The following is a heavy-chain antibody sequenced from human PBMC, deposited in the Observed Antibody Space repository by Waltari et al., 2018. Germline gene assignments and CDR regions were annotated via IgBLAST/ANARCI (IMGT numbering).Heavy chain of an antibody. D-gene: IGHD1-7*01. V-gene: IGHV3-23*04. CDR2: IGGNGVSR. J-gene: IGHJ6*03. CDR3: AKAHWDYGNYYYYYMDG. CDR1: GFTFNSYA. Sequence: EVQLVESGGGLVQPGGSLRLSCAASGFTFNSYAMNWVRQAPGEGPEWGSTIGGNGVSRYYADSVEGRFTISRDNSRNTVYLQMSSLRAEDTAIYYCAKAHWDYGNYYYYYMDGWGNGTTVIVSS.